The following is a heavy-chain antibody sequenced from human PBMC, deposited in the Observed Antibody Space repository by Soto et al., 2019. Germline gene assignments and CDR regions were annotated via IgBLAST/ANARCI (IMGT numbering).Heavy chain of an antibody. CDR2: INPNGGST. Sequence: QVQLVQSGAEVKKPGASVKLSCKASGYTFTSYYIHWVRQAPGQGLEWMAIINPNGGSTNYAQKFQGRVTVTRDTSTSTVYMELTSLRSEDTAVYYGARNLATGDYWGQGTLVTVSS. CDR3: ARNLATGDY. J-gene: IGHJ4*02. CDR1: GYTFTSYY. V-gene: IGHV1-46*01. D-gene: IGHD1-1*01.